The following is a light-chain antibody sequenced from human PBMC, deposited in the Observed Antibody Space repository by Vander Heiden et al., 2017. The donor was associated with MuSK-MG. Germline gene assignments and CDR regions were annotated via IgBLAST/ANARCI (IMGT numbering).Light chain of an antibody. V-gene: IGKV3-20*01. J-gene: IGKJ5*01. CDR2: GAS. CDR1: QSVSSSY. Sequence: EIVLTQSPGTLSLSPGERATLSCRASQSVSSSYLAWYQQKPGQAPRLLIYGASSRDTLTISRREPEDFAVYYCQQYGSSPSITFGQGTRLEIK. CDR3: QQYGSSPSIT.